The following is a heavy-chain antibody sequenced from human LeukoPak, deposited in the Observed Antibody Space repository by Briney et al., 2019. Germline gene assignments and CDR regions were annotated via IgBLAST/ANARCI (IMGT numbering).Heavy chain of an antibody. CDR3: ARGADSNGPYLS. CDR2: IYYSGST. V-gene: IGHV4-39*07. D-gene: IGHD3-22*01. J-gene: IGHJ5*02. Sequence: SETLSLTCTVSGGSISSSSYYWGWIRQPPGKGLEWIGSIYYSGSTYYNPSLKSRVTISVDTSKNQFSLKLSSVTAADTAVYYCARGADSNGPYLSWGQGTLVTVSS. CDR1: GGSISSSSYY.